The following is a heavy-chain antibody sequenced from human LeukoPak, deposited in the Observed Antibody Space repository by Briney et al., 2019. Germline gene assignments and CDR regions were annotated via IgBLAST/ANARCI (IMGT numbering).Heavy chain of an antibody. D-gene: IGHD1-26*01. CDR3: AGGRWELLWGAFDI. J-gene: IGHJ3*02. CDR1: GFTFSSYA. Sequence: PGGSLRLSCAASGFTFSSYAMTWVRQAPGKGLEWVSAISGSGGSTYYADSVKGRFTISRDNSKNTLYLQMNSLRAEDTAVYYCAGGRWELLWGAFDIWGQGTMVTVSS. CDR2: ISGSGGST. V-gene: IGHV3-23*01.